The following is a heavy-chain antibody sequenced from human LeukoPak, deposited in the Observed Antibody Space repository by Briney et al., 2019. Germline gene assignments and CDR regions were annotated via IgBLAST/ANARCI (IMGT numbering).Heavy chain of an antibody. D-gene: IGHD3-3*01. CDR1: GFTFSTYW. J-gene: IGHJ4*02. CDR2: IWYDGSNK. Sequence: QTGGSLRLSCSASGFTFSTYWMSWVRQAPGKGLEWVAVIWYDGSNKYYADSVKGRFTISRDNSKNTLYLQMNSLRAEDTAVYYCARDSGRAFGYDFWSGYWPSYYFDYWGQGTLVTVSS. V-gene: IGHV3-33*08. CDR3: ARDSGRAFGYDFWSGYWPSYYFDY.